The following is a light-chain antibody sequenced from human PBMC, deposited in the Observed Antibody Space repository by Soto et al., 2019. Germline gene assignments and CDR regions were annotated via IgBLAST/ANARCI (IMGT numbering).Light chain of an antibody. J-gene: IGKJ2*01. V-gene: IGKV3-20*01. CDR3: QQYGCSPPYT. CDR1: QSVSSSY. Sequence: EIVLTQSPGTLSLSPGERATLSCRASQSVSSSYLAWYQQKPGQAPRLLIYGASSRATGIPDRFSASGSGTDFTLTISRLEPEDFAVYYCQQYGCSPPYTFGQGTKLEIK. CDR2: GAS.